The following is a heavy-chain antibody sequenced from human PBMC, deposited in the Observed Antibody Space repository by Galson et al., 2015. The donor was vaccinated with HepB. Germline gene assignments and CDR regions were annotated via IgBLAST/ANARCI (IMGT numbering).Heavy chain of an antibody. CDR2: ISGSGGST. Sequence: SLRLSCAASGFTFSSYAMSWVRQAPGKGLEWASAISGSGGSTYYADSVKGRFTISRDNSKNTLYLQMNSLRAEDTAVYYCARGGGSGINWFDPWGQGTLVAVSS. V-gene: IGHV3-23*01. CDR3: ARGGGSGINWFDP. D-gene: IGHD3-10*01. J-gene: IGHJ5*02. CDR1: GFTFSSYA.